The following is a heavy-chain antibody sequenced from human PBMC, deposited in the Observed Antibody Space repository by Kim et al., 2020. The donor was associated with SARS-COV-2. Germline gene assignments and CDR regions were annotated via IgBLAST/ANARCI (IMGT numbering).Heavy chain of an antibody. Sequence: GGSLRLSCAASGFTFSSYALHWVRQAPGKGLEWVAVISYDGSNKYYADSVNGRFTISRDDSTNTLYLQMNSLRAEDTAVYYCARDPLNSFGYLDYWGQGTLVTVSS. V-gene: IGHV3-30-3*01. CDR1: GFTFSSYA. CDR2: ISYDGSNK. CDR3: ARDPLNSFGYLDY. J-gene: IGHJ4*02. D-gene: IGHD5-18*01.